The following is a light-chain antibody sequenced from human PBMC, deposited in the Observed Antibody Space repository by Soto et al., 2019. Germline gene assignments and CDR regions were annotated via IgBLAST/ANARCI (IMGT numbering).Light chain of an antibody. CDR1: SSDVGGYNY. J-gene: IGLJ2*01. Sequence: QSALTQPASVSGSPGQSITISCTGTSSDVGGYNYVSWYQRHPGQAPKLMIYHVSNRPSGVSNRFSGSKSGNTASLTISGLQAEDEAAYYCSSYTTSSTLVFGGGTKLTVL. V-gene: IGLV2-14*03. CDR3: SSYTTSSTLV. CDR2: HVS.